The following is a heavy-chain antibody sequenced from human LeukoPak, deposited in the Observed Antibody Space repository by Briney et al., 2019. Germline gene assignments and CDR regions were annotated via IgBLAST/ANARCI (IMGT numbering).Heavy chain of an antibody. D-gene: IGHD4-23*01. Sequence: GASVKVSCKASGYTFTSYYMHWVRQAPGQGLEWMGIINPSGGSTTYAQKFQGRVTMTRDTSTSTVYMELSSLISEDTAVYYCARGLGSYWFDPWGQGTLVTVSS. J-gene: IGHJ5*02. CDR3: ARGLGSYWFDP. CDR1: GYTFTSYY. CDR2: INPSGGST. V-gene: IGHV1-46*01.